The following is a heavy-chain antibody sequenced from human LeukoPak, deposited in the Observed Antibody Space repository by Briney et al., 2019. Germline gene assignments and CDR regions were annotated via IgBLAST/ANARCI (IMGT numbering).Heavy chain of an antibody. CDR3: AKTGYNNYYYYMDV. J-gene: IGHJ6*03. CDR2: ISGSGGTT. Sequence: GGSLRLSCAASGFTFSSYVMHWVRQAPGKGLEWISAISGSGGTTYYADSVKGRFTISRDNSKNTLYLQMNSLRAEDTAVYYCAKTGYNNYYYYMDVWGKGTTVTVSS. CDR1: GFTFSSYV. V-gene: IGHV3-23*01. D-gene: IGHD5-24*01.